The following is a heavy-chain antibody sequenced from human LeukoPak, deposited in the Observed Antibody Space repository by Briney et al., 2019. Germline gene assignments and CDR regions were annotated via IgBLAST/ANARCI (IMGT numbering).Heavy chain of an antibody. J-gene: IGHJ5*02. CDR2: INHSGST. Sequence: SETLSLTCTVSGYSISSGYYWGWIRQPPGNGLEWVGEINHSGSTNYNPSLKSRVTISVDTSKNQFSLKLSSVTAADTAVYYCARGVIYYDSSGYLYNWFDPWGQGTLVTVSS. CDR3: ARGVIYYDSSGYLYNWFDP. V-gene: IGHV4-38-2*02. CDR1: GYSISSGYY. D-gene: IGHD3-22*01.